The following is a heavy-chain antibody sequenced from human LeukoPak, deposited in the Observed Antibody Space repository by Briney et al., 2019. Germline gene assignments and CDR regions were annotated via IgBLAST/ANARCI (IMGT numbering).Heavy chain of an antibody. CDR1: GDSISSNNYF. D-gene: IGHD4-17*01. J-gene: IGHJ4*02. CDR2: ISYNGNT. V-gene: IGHV4-39*01. CDR3: ARTPTPNHDYGDYEGGY. Sequence: SETLSLTCTVSGDSISSNNYFWGWICQPPGTGLEWFGEISYNGNTYYNPSLKSRVTISVDTSKNQFSLKLSSVIAADTAVYYCARTPTPNHDYGDYEGGYWGQGTLVTVSS.